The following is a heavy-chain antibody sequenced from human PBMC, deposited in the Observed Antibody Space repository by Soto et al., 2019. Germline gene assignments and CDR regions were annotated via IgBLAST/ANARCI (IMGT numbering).Heavy chain of an antibody. Sequence: ASVKVSCKASGYTFTSYDINWVRQATGQGLEWMGWMNPNSGNTGYAQKFQGRVTMTMNTSISTAYMELSSLRSEDTAVYYCARGSGSSNYMDVWGKGTTVTVSS. J-gene: IGHJ6*03. CDR3: ARGSGSSNYMDV. D-gene: IGHD6-6*01. CDR2: MNPNSGNT. CDR1: GYTFTSYD. V-gene: IGHV1-8*01.